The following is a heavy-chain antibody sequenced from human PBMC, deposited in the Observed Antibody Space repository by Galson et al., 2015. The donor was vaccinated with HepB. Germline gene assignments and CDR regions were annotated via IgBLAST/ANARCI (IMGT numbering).Heavy chain of an antibody. D-gene: IGHD3-22*01. J-gene: IGHJ4*02. Sequence: SLRLSCAASGFTFSSYGMHWVRQAPGKGLEWVAVISYDGSNKYYADSVKGRFTISRDNSKNTLYLQMNSLRAEDTAVYYCAKGALQWLLGDYFDYWGQGTLVTVSS. CDR2: ISYDGSNK. V-gene: IGHV3-30*18. CDR1: GFTFSSYG. CDR3: AKGALQWLLGDYFDY.